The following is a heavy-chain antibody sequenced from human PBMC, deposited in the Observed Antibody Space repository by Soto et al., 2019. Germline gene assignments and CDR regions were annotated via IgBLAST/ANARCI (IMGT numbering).Heavy chain of an antibody. CDR3: ARGGPYCGGDCYSPLYFQH. J-gene: IGHJ1*01. Sequence: GESLKISCNGSGYSFTSYWIGWVRQMPGKGLEWMGIIYPGDSDTRYSPSFQGQVTISADKSISTAYLQWSSLKASDTAMYYCARGGPYCGGDCYSPLYFQHWGQGTLVTVSS. CDR2: IYPGDSDT. D-gene: IGHD2-21*02. CDR1: GYSFTSYW. V-gene: IGHV5-51*01.